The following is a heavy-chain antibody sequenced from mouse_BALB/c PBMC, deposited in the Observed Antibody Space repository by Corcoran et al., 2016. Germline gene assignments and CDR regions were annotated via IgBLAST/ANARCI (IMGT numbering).Heavy chain of an antibody. D-gene: IGHD2-1*01. CDR2: INTYTGEP. CDR3: ARRRNGNYVYAMDY. V-gene: IGHV9-1*02. J-gene: IGHJ4*01. Sequence: QIQLVQSGPELKMPGETVKISCKASGYTFTNYGMNWVKQAPGKGLKWMGWINTYTGEPTYADDFKGRFAFSLETSASTAYLQINNLKNEDMATYFCARRRNGNYVYAMDYWGQGTSVTVSS. CDR1: GYTFTNYG.